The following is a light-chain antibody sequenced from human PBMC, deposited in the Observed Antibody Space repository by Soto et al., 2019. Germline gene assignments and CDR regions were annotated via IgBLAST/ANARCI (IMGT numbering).Light chain of an antibody. CDR1: QTINNN. CDR3: QQYNNWPRT. CDR2: GAS. Sequence: VMPPAPATLSVSPGERSTLSCRASQTINNNVAWYQLKDGQVPRLVIYGASTRATDIPARFSGSGSGTEFTLTISSLQSEEFAEYYCQQYNNWPRTVGQGTKVDIK. J-gene: IGKJ1*01. V-gene: IGKV3-15*01.